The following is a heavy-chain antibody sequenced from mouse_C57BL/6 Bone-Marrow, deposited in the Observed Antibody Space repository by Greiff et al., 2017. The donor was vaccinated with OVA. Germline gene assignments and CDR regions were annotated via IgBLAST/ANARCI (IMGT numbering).Heavy chain of an antibody. V-gene: IGHV10-1*01. CDR2: IRSKSNNYAT. CDR1: GFSFNTYA. Sequence: DVKLVESGGGLVQPKGSLKLSCAASGFSFNTYAMNWVRQAPGKGLEWVARIRSKSNNYATYYADSVKDRFTISRDDSESMLYLQMNNLKTEDTAMYYCVRHGDSSGYEAYWGQGTLVTVSA. D-gene: IGHD3-2*02. J-gene: IGHJ3*01. CDR3: VRHGDSSGYEAY.